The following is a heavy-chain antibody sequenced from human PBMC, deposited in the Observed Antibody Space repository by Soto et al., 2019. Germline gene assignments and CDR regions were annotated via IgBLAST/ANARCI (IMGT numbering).Heavy chain of an antibody. CDR2: INHSGST. D-gene: IGHD3-3*01. Sequence: SETLSLTCAVYGGSFSGYYWSWIRQPPGKGLEWIGEINHSGSTNYNPSLKSRVTISVDTSKNQFSLKLSSVTAADTAVYYCASRVLRFLRGPSDYWGQGTLVTVSS. V-gene: IGHV4-34*01. CDR1: GGSFSGYY. CDR3: ASRVLRFLRGPSDY. J-gene: IGHJ4*02.